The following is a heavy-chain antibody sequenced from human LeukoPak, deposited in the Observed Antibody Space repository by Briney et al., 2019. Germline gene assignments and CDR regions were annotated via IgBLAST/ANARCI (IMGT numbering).Heavy chain of an antibody. CDR1: GGSISSNY. CDR3: ARQTHYTPAFDY. D-gene: IGHD2-15*01. J-gene: IGHJ4*02. Sequence: PSETLSLTCTVSGGSISSNYWSWIRQPPGKGLEWIGYIYYSGGTNYNPSLKSRVPISRNTSKNQFSLKLTSVTAADTAVYYCARQTHYTPAFDYWGQGTLVTVSS. CDR2: IYYSGGT. V-gene: IGHV4-59*08.